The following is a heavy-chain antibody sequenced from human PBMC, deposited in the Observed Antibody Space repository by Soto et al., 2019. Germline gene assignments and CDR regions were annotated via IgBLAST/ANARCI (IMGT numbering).Heavy chain of an antibody. Sequence: GASLKISCKGSGYRFTSYWISWVRQMPGKGLEWMGRIDPSDSYTKYSPSFQGHVTISADKSISTAYLQWSSLRASDTAMYYCASHTYQPLPDYWGQGSLVAVSS. CDR2: IDPSDSYT. CDR1: GYRFTSYW. D-gene: IGHD2-2*02. CDR3: ASHTYQPLPDY. V-gene: IGHV5-10-1*01. J-gene: IGHJ4*02.